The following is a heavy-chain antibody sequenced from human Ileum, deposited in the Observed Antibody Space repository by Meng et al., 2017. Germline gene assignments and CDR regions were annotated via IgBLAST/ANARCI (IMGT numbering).Heavy chain of an antibody. CDR1: GASVTTSHYQ. V-gene: IGHV4-61*01. CDR2: AST. D-gene: IGHD7-27*01. CDR3: ARDHWGSLDY. J-gene: IGHJ4*02. Sequence: VGRQDVGPGLVRPSDTLSLICTVSGASVTTSHYQWGWVRQPPGKGLEWIGYASTNYNPSLKSRLTISLDTSKNQVSLKLTSVTAADTAVYYCARDHWGSLDYWGQGILVTVSS.